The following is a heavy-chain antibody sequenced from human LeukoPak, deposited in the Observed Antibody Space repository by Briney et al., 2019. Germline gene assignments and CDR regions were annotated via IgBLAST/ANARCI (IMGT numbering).Heavy chain of an antibody. V-gene: IGHV3-21*01. CDR2: ISSSSSYI. Sequence: GGSLRLSCAASGFTFSSYSMNWVRQAPGKGLEWVSSISSSSSYIYYADSVKGRFTISRDNAKNSQYLQMNSLRAEDTAVYYCARDHDYLQFYYYYYYMDVWGKGTTVTVSS. J-gene: IGHJ6*03. CDR3: ARDHDYLQFYYYYYYMDV. D-gene: IGHD4/OR15-4a*01. CDR1: GFTFSSYS.